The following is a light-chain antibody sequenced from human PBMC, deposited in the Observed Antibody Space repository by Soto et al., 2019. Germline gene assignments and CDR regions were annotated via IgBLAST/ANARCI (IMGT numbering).Light chain of an antibody. Sequence: DIQMTQSPSALSASVGDRVTITCRASQTISCYLNWYQQKPGKAPKLLIYSASSLQSGVPSRFSGRGSGTNCTLTISSLQPEDFETYYCQQSHSIPYTFGQGTKLEIK. CDR3: QQSHSIPYT. J-gene: IGKJ2*01. CDR1: QTISCY. V-gene: IGKV1-39*01. CDR2: SAS.